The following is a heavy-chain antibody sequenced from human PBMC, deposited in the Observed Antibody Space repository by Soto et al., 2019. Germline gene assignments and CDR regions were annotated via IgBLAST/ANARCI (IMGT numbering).Heavy chain of an antibody. Sequence: QVQLVQSGAEVKKPGSSVKVSCKASGGTFSRYAISWVRQAPGQGLERMGGITPMFGTANYAQKFQGRVTITADESTSTVHMELRRLRSEDTAVYYYAQTLGSAVAGPGRFDLWGRGTLVIVSS. D-gene: IGHD6-19*01. J-gene: IGHJ2*01. CDR2: ITPMFGTA. V-gene: IGHV1-69*12. CDR3: AQTLGSAVAGPGRFDL. CDR1: GGTFSRYA.